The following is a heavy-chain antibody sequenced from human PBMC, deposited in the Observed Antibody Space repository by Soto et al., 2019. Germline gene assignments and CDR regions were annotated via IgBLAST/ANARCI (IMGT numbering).Heavy chain of an antibody. CDR3: AKEKRSSWNPAVYFDY. CDR1: GFTFSSYA. J-gene: IGHJ4*02. CDR2: ISGSGCST. V-gene: IGHV3-23*01. D-gene: IGHD6-13*01. Sequence: EVQLLESGGGLVQPGGSLRLSCAASGFTFSSYAMSWVRQAPGKGLEWVSAISGSGCSTYYADSVKGRFTISRDNSKNTLYLQMNSLRTEDTAVYYCAKEKRSSWNPAVYFDYWGQGTLVTVSS.